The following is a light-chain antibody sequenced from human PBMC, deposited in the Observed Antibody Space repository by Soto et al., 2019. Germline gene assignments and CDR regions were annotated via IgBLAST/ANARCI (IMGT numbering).Light chain of an antibody. V-gene: IGKV3-15*01. Sequence: VLTQSPGTLSLSPGERATLSCRASESVSGYSAWHQKKPGPPHRLLIYGASTRATGLPGRFSGSGCGTEFPLTLSRLPSEDFAVYYCQQYNDWWTFGQGTKVDIK. CDR1: ESVSGY. J-gene: IGKJ1*01. CDR3: QQYNDWWT. CDR2: GAS.